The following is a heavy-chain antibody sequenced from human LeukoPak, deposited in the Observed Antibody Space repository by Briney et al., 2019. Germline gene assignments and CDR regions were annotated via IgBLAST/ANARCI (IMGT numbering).Heavy chain of an antibody. D-gene: IGHD3-10*01. CDR1: GYTLTELS. CDR3: ARAGYYGPFDP. V-gene: IGHV1-18*01. J-gene: IGHJ5*02. Sequence: ASVKVSCKVPGYTLTELSMHWVRQAPGQGLEWKGWISAYNGNTNYAQKLQGRVTMTTDTSTSTAYMELRSLRSDDTAVYYCARAGYYGPFDPWGQGTLVTVSS. CDR2: ISAYNGNT.